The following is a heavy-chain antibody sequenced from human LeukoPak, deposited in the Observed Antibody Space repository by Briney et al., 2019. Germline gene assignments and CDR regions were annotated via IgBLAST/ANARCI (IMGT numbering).Heavy chain of an antibody. J-gene: IGHJ4*02. V-gene: IGHV4-59*01. CDR3: AREAYEYSSGWFDY. Sequence: KTSETLSLTCTVSGGSISSYYWSWIRQPPGKGLERIGYIYFSGSTNYNPSLKSRVTISVDTSKNQFSLKLSSVTAADTAVYYCAREAYEYSSGWFDYWGQGTLVTVSS. D-gene: IGHD6-19*01. CDR1: GGSISSYY. CDR2: IYFSGST.